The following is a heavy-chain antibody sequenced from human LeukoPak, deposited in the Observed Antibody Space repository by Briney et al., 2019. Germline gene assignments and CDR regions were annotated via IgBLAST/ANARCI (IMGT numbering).Heavy chain of an antibody. Sequence: GGSLRLSCAASGFTFSSYAMSWVRQAPGKGLEWVSAISGSGGSTYYAGSVKGRFTISRDNAKNLLYLQMSSLRAEDTAVYYCARMSGSKGAGYWGQGTLVTVSS. CDR1: GFTFSSYA. CDR2: ISGSGGST. J-gene: IGHJ4*02. D-gene: IGHD1-26*01. CDR3: ARMSGSKGAGY. V-gene: IGHV3-23*01.